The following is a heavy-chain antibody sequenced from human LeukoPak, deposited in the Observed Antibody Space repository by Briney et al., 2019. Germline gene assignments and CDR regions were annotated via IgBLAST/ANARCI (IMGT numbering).Heavy chain of an antibody. V-gene: IGHV4-59*01. CDR3: ARVRGSGGDYKFDY. Sequence: PSETLSLTCTVSGGSISSYYWSWIRQPPGKGLEWIAYISDIGSINYNPSLKSRVTISVDASKNQFSLNLNSVTAADTAVYYCARVRGSGGDYKFDYWGQGTLVTVSS. J-gene: IGHJ4*02. CDR1: GGSISSYY. CDR2: ISDIGSI. D-gene: IGHD2-21*02.